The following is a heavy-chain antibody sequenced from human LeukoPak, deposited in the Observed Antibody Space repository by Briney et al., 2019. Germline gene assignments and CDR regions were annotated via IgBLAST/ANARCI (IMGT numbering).Heavy chain of an antibody. D-gene: IGHD2-21*02. CDR3: ARDPVVVTAIGPYFYGMDV. Sequence: GGSLRLSCAASGFTFDDYGMSWVRQAPGKGLEWVSGINWNGGSTGYAHSVRGRFTISRDNAKNSLYLQMNSLRVEDTAVYYCARDPVVVTAIGPYFYGMDVWGQGTTVTVSS. J-gene: IGHJ6*02. CDR2: INWNGGST. V-gene: IGHV3-20*04. CDR1: GFTFDDYG.